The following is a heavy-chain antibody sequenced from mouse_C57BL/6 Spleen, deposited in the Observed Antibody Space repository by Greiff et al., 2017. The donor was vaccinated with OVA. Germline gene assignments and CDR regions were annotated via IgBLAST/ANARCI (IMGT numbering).Heavy chain of an antibody. Sequence: EVQRVESGGGLVQPKGSLKLSCAASGFSFNTYAMNWVRQAPGKGLEWVARIRSKSNNYATYYADSVKDRFTISRDDSESMLYLQMNNLKTEDTAMYYCVIHRDYDWYFDVWGTGTTVTVSS. CDR1: GFSFNTYA. J-gene: IGHJ1*03. CDR2: IRSKSNNYAT. V-gene: IGHV10-1*01. CDR3: VIHRDYDWYFDV. D-gene: IGHD2-4*01.